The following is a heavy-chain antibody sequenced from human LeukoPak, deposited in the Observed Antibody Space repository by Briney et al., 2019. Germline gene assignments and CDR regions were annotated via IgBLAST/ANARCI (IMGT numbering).Heavy chain of an antibody. V-gene: IGHV4-34*01. D-gene: IGHD7-27*01. CDR3: ARGVLGPYYFDL. Sequence: SETLSLTCAVYGGTFRGYYWSWIRQPPGKGLEWIGEIHYTGATNYKPSLKSRVTISGDPSKNQVSPRVYSVTAADTAVYYCARGVLGPYYFDLWGRGTLVTVSS. CDR2: IHYTGAT. CDR1: GGTFRGYY. J-gene: IGHJ2*01.